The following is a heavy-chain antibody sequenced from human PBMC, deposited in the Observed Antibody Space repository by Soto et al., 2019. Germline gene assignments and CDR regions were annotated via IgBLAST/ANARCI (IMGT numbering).Heavy chain of an antibody. D-gene: IGHD3-10*01. CDR1: GFTFSSYS. J-gene: IGHJ3*02. Sequence: EVQLVESGGGLVQPGGSLRLSCAASGFTFSSYSMNWVRQAPGKGLEWVSYISSSSTIYYADSVKGRFTISRDNAKNSLYLQMNSLRAEDTAVYYCARDYGGAFDIWGQGTMVTVSS. CDR2: ISSSSTI. V-gene: IGHV3-48*01. CDR3: ARDYGGAFDI.